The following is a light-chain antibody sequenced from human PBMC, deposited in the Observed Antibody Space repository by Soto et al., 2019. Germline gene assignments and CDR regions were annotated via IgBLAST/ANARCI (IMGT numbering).Light chain of an antibody. V-gene: IGKV3-15*01. J-gene: IGKJ5*01. Sequence: EIVMTQSPATLSASPGERVTLSCRASQSISTNSAWYQQKPGQAPRHLIYGASTRLTGIPARFSGSGSGTDFTLTISSLQSEDSGVYYCQQYKDWFSISFGQGTRLEIK. CDR1: QSISTN. CDR3: QQYKDWFSIS. CDR2: GAS.